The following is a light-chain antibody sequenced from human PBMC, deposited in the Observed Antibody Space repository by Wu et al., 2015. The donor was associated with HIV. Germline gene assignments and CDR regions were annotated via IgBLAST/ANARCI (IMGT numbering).Light chain of an antibody. J-gene: IGKJ3*01. V-gene: IGKV1-5*03. CDR2: GAS. Sequence: DIQMTQSPSTLSTSVGDRVTITCRASQSIVIWLAWYQQKPGKAPNLLIYGASNLETGVPPRFSGSGSGTEFTLTISGLQPDDFATYYCQQYYTYPFTFGPRDQSGSQT. CDR1: QSIVIW. CDR3: QQYYTYPFT.